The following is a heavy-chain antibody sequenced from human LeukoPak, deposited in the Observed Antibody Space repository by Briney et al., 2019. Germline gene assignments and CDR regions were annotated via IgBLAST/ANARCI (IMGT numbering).Heavy chain of an antibody. Sequence: GESLKISCKGSGYRFTNYWIAWVRQTPEKGLEWMGIIYPGDSDTTYNPSFQGQVTISADRSISTAYLQWASLVGSDTAMYFCASGDGYNGGVFDYWGQGTLVTVAS. CDR3: ASGDGYNGGVFDY. D-gene: IGHD5-12*01. CDR1: GYRFTNYW. J-gene: IGHJ4*02. CDR2: IYPGDSDT. V-gene: IGHV5-51*01.